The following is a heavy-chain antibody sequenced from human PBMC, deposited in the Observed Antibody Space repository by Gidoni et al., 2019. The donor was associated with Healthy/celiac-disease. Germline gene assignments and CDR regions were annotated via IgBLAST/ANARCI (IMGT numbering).Heavy chain of an antibody. Sequence: EVQLVESGGGLVQPGGSLRLSCAASGFTFSSYEMNWVRQAPGKGLEWVSYISSSGSTIYYADSVKGRFTISRDNAKNSLYLQMNSLRAEDTAVYYCARDRTPRDGYNYFDYWGQGTLVTVSS. V-gene: IGHV3-48*03. CDR1: GFTFSSYE. J-gene: IGHJ4*02. CDR3: ARDRTPRDGYNYFDY. CDR2: ISSSGSTI. D-gene: IGHD5-12*01.